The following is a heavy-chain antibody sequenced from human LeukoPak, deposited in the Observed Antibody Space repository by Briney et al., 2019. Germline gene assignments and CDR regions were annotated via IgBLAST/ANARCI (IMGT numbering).Heavy chain of an antibody. Sequence: SETLSLTCTVSGGSTSSGDYYWSWIRQPPGKGLEWIGYIYYSGSTYYNPSLKSRVTISVDTSKNQFSLKLSSVTAADTAVYYCARSLTGVDTAMVLDYWGQGTLVTVSS. CDR3: ARSLTGVDTAMVLDY. V-gene: IGHV4-30-4*01. CDR1: GGSTSSGDYY. CDR2: IYYSGST. J-gene: IGHJ4*02. D-gene: IGHD5-18*01.